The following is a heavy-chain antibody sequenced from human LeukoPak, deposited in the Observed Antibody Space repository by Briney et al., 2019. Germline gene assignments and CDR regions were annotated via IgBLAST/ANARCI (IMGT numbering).Heavy chain of an antibody. CDR2: ISAYNGTT. Sequence: ASVKVSCKASGYTFTSYGISWVRQAPGQGLEWMGWISAYNGTTNYAQKLQGRVTMTTDTSTSTAYMELRSLRSDDTAVYYCARGRAFSGSYGRLDAFDIWGQGTMVTVSS. D-gene: IGHD1-26*01. CDR1: GYTFTSYG. V-gene: IGHV1-18*01. J-gene: IGHJ3*02. CDR3: ARGRAFSGSYGRLDAFDI.